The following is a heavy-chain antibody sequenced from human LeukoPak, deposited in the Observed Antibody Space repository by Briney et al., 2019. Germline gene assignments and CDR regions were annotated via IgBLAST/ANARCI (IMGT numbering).Heavy chain of an antibody. V-gene: IGHV1-46*01. Sequence: GASAKVSCKASGYTFTSYYMHWVRQAPGQGLEWMGIINPSGGSTSYAQKFQGRVTMTRDTSTSTVYMELSSLRSEDTAVYYCATQGHCSGGSCYLLDAFDIWGQGTMVTVSS. CDR1: GYTFTSYY. CDR2: INPSGGST. CDR3: ATQGHCSGGSCYLLDAFDI. J-gene: IGHJ3*02. D-gene: IGHD2-15*01.